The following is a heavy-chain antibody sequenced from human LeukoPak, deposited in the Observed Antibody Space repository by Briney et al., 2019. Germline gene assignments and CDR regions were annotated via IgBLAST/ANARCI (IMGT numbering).Heavy chain of an antibody. Sequence: SSVKVSCKASGGTFSSYTISWVRQAPGQGLEWMGRIIPILGIANYAQKFQGRVTITADKSTSTAYMELSSLRSEDTAVYYCASAPPLEWLSWFDPWGQGTLVTVSS. J-gene: IGHJ5*02. D-gene: IGHD3-3*01. CDR1: GGTFSSYT. CDR2: IIPILGIA. CDR3: ASAPPLEWLSWFDP. V-gene: IGHV1-69*02.